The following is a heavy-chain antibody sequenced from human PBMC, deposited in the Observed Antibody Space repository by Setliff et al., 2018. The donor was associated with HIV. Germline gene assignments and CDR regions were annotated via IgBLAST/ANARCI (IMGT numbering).Heavy chain of an antibody. D-gene: IGHD6-19*01. CDR3: ARSPRIGVAGEFEY. CDR2: IYYSGST. Sequence: SETLSLTCTVSGGSISTSNWWGWIRQTPGKGLEWIGSIYYSGSTYYNPSLKSRVTISVDTSKNQFSLKLSSVTAADTAVYYCARSPRIGVAGEFEYWGQGTLVTVSS. V-gene: IGHV4-39*01. J-gene: IGHJ4*02. CDR1: GGSISTSNW.